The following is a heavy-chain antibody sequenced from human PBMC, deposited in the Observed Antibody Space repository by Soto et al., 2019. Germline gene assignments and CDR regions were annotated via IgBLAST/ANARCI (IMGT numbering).Heavy chain of an antibody. CDR2: IIPVFDTV. V-gene: IGHV1-69*01. Sequence: QEQLVQSGAEVKKSGSSVKVSCKDTGGLFSSYAVSWVRQAPGQGLEWMGGIIPVFDTVYYAQKFQGRVTITDDESTNTAYMELSSLRSEDTAMYYCARGGRGYVWFNEFWGQGTLVTVSS. CDR3: ARGGRGYVWFNEF. CDR1: GGLFSSYA. J-gene: IGHJ4*02. D-gene: IGHD3-22*01.